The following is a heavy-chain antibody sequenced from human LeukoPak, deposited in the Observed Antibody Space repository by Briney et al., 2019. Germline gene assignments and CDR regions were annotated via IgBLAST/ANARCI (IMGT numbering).Heavy chain of an antibody. CDR3: AREYYDSSGYYPLFDY. D-gene: IGHD3-22*01. V-gene: IGHV4-4*07. CDR2: IYTSGST. CDR1: GGSISSYY. J-gene: IGHJ4*02. Sequence: PSETLSLTCTVSGGSISSYYWSWIRQPAGKGLEWIGRIYTSGSTNYNPSLKSRVTMSVDTSKNQFSLKLSSVTAADTAVYYCAREYYDSSGYYPLFDYWGQGTLVTVSS.